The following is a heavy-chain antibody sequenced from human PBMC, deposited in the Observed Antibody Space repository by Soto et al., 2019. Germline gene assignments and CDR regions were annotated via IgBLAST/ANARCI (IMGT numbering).Heavy chain of an antibody. D-gene: IGHD2-15*01. V-gene: IGHV4-34*01. CDR1: GGSFSGYY. CDR2: INHSGST. J-gene: IGHJ5*02. Sequence: QVQLQQWGAGLLKPSETLSLTCAVYGGSFSGYYWSWIRQPPGKGLEWIGEINHSGSTNYNPSLKTRVTISVDTSNNPFSLKLRSVTAADTAVYYCASLGGCRGGSSYGLDPWGQGTLVTVSS. CDR3: ASLGGCRGGSSYGLDP.